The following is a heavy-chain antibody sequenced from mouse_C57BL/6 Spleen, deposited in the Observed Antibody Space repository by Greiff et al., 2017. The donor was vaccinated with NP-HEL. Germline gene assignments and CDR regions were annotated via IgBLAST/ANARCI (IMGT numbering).Heavy chain of an antibody. J-gene: IGHJ1*03. D-gene: IGHD1-3*01. CDR1: GYTFTDYN. V-gene: IGHV1-18*01. Sequence: EVQLQQSGPELVKPGASVKIPCKASGYTFTDYNMDWVKQSHGKSLEWIGDINPNNGGTNYNQKFKGKATLTVDKSSSTAYMELRSLTSEDTAVYYCARLGGKGGYFDVWGTGTTVTVSS. CDR2: INPNNGGT. CDR3: ARLGGKGGYFDV.